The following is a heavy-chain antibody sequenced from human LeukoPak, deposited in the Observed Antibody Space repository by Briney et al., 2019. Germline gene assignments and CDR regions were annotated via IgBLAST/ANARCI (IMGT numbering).Heavy chain of an antibody. V-gene: IGHV3-49*04. CDR2: IRSKAYGGTT. D-gene: IGHD2/OR15-2a*01. CDR1: GFTFSSYA. J-gene: IGHJ4*02. CDR3: TRDLLGNFDY. Sequence: GGSLRLSCAASGFTFSSYAMSWVRQAPGKGLEWVGFIRSKAYGGTTEYAASVKGRFTISRDDSRSIAYLQMNSLKTEDTAVYYCTRDLLGNFDYWGQGTLVTVSS.